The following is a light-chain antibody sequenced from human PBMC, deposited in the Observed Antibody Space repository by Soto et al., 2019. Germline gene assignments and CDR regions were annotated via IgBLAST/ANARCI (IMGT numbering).Light chain of an antibody. CDR2: WAS. V-gene: IGKV4-1*01. CDR1: QSVLYSSDNKYY. CDR3: QQYYTLPYT. J-gene: IGKJ2*01. Sequence: DIVMTQSPDSLAVSLGERATINCKSSQSVLYSSDNKYYLAWYQQKPGQSPKLLIYWASSRESGAPDRFSGSGSGTDFALTISSLQAEDVAVYYCQQYYTLPYTFGQGTKLEIK.